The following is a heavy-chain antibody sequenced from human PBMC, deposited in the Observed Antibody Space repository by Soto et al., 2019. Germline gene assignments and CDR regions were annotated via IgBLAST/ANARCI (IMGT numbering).Heavy chain of an antibody. D-gene: IGHD3-3*01. V-gene: IGHV1-8*01. CDR3: ARGSSNDFWSGYYSSYYYYYVIDF. CDR2: MNPNSGNT. CDR1: GYTFTSYD. Sequence: VSCKASGYTFTSYDINWVRQATGQGLEWMGWMNPNSGNTGYAQKFQGRVTMTRNTSISTAYMELSSLRSEDTAVYYCARGSSNDFWSGYYSSYYYYYVIDFCAQGSTV. J-gene: IGHJ6*02.